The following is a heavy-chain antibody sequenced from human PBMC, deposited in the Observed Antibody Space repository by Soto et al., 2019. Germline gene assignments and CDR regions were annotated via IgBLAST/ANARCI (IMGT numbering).Heavy chain of an antibody. CDR1: GDSVSSNSAA. J-gene: IGHJ4*02. D-gene: IGHD2-15*01. Sequence: SQTLSLTCAISGDSVSSNSAACNWIRHSPSRGLEWLGRTYYRSKWYNDYAVSVKSRITINPDTSKNQFSLQLNSVTPEDTAVYYCAREYCRGGRSYTDSDFRGQGTLVTLSS. CDR3: AREYCRGGRSYTDSDF. V-gene: IGHV6-1*01. CDR2: TYYRSKWYN.